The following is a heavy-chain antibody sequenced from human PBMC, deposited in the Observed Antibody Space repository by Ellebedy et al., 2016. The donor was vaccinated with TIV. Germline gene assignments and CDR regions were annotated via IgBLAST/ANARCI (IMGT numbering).Heavy chain of an antibody. CDR1: GFIFSDYA. V-gene: IGHV3-69-1*01. CDR2: ISASGAST. J-gene: IGHJ4*02. D-gene: IGHD5-24*01. CDR3: ARGEGWIDN. Sequence: GGSLRLXXVGSGFIFSDYAMTWVRQTPEKGLEWVSAISASGASTYYADSVKGRFTISRDNAKNSLYLQMNSLRAEDTAVYFCARGEGWIDNWGQGTLVTVSS.